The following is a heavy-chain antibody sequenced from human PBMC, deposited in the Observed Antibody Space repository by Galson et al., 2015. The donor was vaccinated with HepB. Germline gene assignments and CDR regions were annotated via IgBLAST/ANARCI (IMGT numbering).Heavy chain of an antibody. V-gene: IGHV3-53*01. D-gene: IGHD3-22*01. Sequence: SLRLSCAVSGFTVTMNYMTWIRQAPGKGLEVVSVIYGDGNRYYIDSVKGRFTIARDTSENTLYLQMNILRDDDTAVYYCARGPNFYYDSSGYYDYWGRGTLVTVSS. J-gene: IGHJ4*02. CDR3: ARGPNFYYDSSGYYDY. CDR2: IYGDGNR. CDR1: GFTVTMNY.